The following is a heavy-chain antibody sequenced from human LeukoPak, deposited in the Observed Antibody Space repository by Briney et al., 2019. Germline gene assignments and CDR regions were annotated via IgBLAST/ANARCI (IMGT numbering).Heavy chain of an antibody. CDR2: ISSSSSYI. J-gene: IGHJ4*02. D-gene: IGHD3-16*02. V-gene: IGHV3-21*01. CDR1: GFTFSSYS. Sequence: GGSLRLSCAASGFTFSSYSMNWVRQAPGKGLEWVSSISSSSSYIYYADSVKGRFTISRDNAKNSLYLQTNSLRAEDTAVYYCGRGDHVPIFMLGGVIVRGAYGGQEPLATVP. CDR3: GRGDHVPIFMLGGVIVRGAY.